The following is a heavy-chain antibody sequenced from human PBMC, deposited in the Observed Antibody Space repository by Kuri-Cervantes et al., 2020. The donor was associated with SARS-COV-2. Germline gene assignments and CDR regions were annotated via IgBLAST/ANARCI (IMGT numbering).Heavy chain of an antibody. J-gene: IGHJ4*02. V-gene: IGHV3-43*02. CDR2: ISGDGGST. CDR1: GFTFSSYW. CDR3: AKGLLGYCSSTSCPPEPDY. D-gene: IGHD2-2*01. Sequence: LSLTCAASGFTFSSYWMHWVRQAPGKGLEWVSLISGDGGSTYYADSVKGRFTISRDNSKNSLYLQMNGLRTEDTALYYCAKGLLGYCSSTSCPPEPDYWGQGTLVTVSS.